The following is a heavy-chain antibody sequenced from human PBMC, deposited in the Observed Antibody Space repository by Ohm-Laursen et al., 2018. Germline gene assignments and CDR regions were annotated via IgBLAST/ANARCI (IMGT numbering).Heavy chain of an antibody. Sequence: TLSLTCTVSAGSISGYYWSWIRQHPGKGLEWIGYIYYSGSTYYNPSLKSRVTISVDTSKNQFSLKLSSVTAADTAVYYCARAASSSWYFYYFDYWGQGTLVTVSS. J-gene: IGHJ4*02. CDR3: ARAASSSWYFYYFDY. V-gene: IGHV4-31*03. CDR2: IYYSGST. D-gene: IGHD6-13*01. CDR1: AGSISGYY.